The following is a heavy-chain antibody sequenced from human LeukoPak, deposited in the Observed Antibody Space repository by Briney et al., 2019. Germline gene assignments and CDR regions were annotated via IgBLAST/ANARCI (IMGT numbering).Heavy chain of an antibody. CDR3: ARQGTTVGTPPYSWFDP. J-gene: IGHJ5*02. D-gene: IGHD4-23*01. CDR2: INPSGGST. CDR1: GYSFTSYY. V-gene: IGHV1-46*01. Sequence: ASVKVSCKASGYSFTSYYMHWVRQAPGQGLEWMGIINPSGGSTSYAQKFQGRVTMTRDTSTSTVYMELSSLRSEDTAVYYCARQGTTVGTPPYSWFDPWGQGTLVIVSS.